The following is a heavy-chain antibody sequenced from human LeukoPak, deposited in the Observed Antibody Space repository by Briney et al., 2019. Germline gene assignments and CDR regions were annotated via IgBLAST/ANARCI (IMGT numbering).Heavy chain of an antibody. V-gene: IGHV3-53*01. CDR2: IYNNGNT. CDR1: GFTVSSKY. J-gene: IGHJ4*02. D-gene: IGHD4-17*01. CDR3: ARVGGDQVGY. Sequence: GGSLRLSCAASGFTVSSKYMSWVRQAPGKGLEWVSVIYNNGNTHYADSVKGRFTISRDNSKNTLYLQMNSLRAEDTAVCYCARVGGDQVGYWGQGTLVTVSS.